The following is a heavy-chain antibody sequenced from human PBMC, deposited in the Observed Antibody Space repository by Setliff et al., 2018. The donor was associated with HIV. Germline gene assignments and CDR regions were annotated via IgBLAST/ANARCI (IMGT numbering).Heavy chain of an antibody. J-gene: IGHJ6*03. V-gene: IGHV1-46*01. D-gene: IGHD1-1*01. CDR3: ARNPQPTGTPDYYYYYYVDV. Sequence: ASVKVSCKASGYIFTGYYMHWVRQAPGQGLEWMGVINPSGGSTSYAQKFQGRVTITADKSTSTAYMELSSLRSEDTAVYYCARNPQPTGTPDYYYYYYVDVWGKGTTVTVSS. CDR1: GYIFTGYY. CDR2: INPSGGST.